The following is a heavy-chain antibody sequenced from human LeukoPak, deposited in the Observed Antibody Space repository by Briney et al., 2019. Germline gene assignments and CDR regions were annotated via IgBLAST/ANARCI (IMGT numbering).Heavy chain of an antibody. CDR2: ISTYNGNT. CDR1: GYMFTSLG. CDR3: AREAPQWRNVFDI. D-gene: IGHD6-19*01. Sequence: AASVKVSCKASGYMFTSLGISWVRQAPGQGLEWMGWISTYNGNTNYAQKYRGRVTMTTDTSTSTVYMELRSLRSDDTAVYYCAREAPQWRNVFDIWGQGTMVTVSS. J-gene: IGHJ3*02. V-gene: IGHV1-18*01.